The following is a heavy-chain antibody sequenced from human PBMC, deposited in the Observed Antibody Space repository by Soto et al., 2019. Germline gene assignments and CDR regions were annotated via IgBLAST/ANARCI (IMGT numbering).Heavy chain of an antibody. CDR2: INHSGST. J-gene: IGHJ6*03. CDR1: GGSFSGYY. CDR3: ARLTVSGYYYYYYDYMDV. Sequence: QVQLQQWGAGLLKPSETLSLTCAVSGGSFSGYYWSWIRQPPGKGLEWIGEINHSGSTNYNPSLKRRVTISVDTAKNQFSLKLSSVTAADTAVYYCARLTVSGYYYYYYDYMDVWGKGTTVTVSS. D-gene: IGHD3-22*01. V-gene: IGHV4-34*01.